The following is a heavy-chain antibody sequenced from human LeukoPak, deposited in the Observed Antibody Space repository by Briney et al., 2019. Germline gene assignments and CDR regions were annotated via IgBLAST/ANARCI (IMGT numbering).Heavy chain of an antibody. CDR3: ARHRPGERRFDP. J-gene: IGHJ5*02. D-gene: IGHD3-16*01. V-gene: IGHV4-59*08. Sequence: PSETLSLTCAVYGGSFSGYYWSWIRQPPGKGLEWIAYINYSGNTNYNPSLESRVTISVDTSKNLFSLKFTSVTAADTAVYYCARHRPGERRFDPWGQGTLVTVSS. CDR1: GGSFSGYY. CDR2: INYSGNT.